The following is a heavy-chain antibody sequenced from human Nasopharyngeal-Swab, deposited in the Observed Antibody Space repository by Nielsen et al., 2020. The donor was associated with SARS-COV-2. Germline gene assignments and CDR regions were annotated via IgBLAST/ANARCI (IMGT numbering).Heavy chain of an antibody. V-gene: IGHV3-23*01. D-gene: IGHD6-19*01. Sequence: GGSLRLSCAASGFTFSSYAMSWVRQAPGKGLEWVSSISDSGDTTYRADSMKGRFNITRDNSKNTLYLQLNSLRAEDTAVYYCAKGAVGGAVAGTQFFQHWGQGTQVTVSS. CDR3: AKGAVGGAVAGTQFFQH. J-gene: IGHJ1*01. CDR2: ISDSGDTT. CDR1: GFTFSSYA.